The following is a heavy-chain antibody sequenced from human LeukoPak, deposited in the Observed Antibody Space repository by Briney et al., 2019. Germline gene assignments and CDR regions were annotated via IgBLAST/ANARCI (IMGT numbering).Heavy chain of an antibody. J-gene: IGHJ4*02. V-gene: IGHV1-3*01. Sequence: GASVKVSCKASGYTLTNYALHWVRQAPGQRLEWMGWINPGNDNTKYSQKFQGRVTITRDTSASTAYMELSSLRAEDTAVYYCARDYYGSGTYSHPGDYWGQGTLVTVSS. D-gene: IGHD3-10*01. CDR2: INPGNDNT. CDR1: GYTLTNYA. CDR3: ARDYYGSGTYSHPGDY.